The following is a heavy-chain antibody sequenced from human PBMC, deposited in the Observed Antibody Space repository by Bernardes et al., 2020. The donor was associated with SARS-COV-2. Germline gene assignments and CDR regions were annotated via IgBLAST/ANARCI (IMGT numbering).Heavy chain of an antibody. CDR2: INPNSGGT. J-gene: IGHJ3*02. CDR1: GYTFTGYY. CDR3: ARSPYSSSSDAFDI. Sequence: SVKVSCKASGYTFTGYYMHWVRQAPGQGLEWMGWINPNSGGTNYAQKFQGWVTMTRDTSISTAYMELSRLRSDDTAVYYCARSPYSSSSDAFDIWGQGTMVTVSS. D-gene: IGHD6-13*01. V-gene: IGHV1-2*04.